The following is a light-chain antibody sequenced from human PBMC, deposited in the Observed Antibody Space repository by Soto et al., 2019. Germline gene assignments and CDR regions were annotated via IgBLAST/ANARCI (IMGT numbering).Light chain of an antibody. Sequence: QSVLTQPPSASGSPGQSGTISCTGTSSDVGAYNYVSWYQKHPGKAPRRMIYEVTKRRSGVPARFSGSKSGNTASLTVSGLQAEDEADYSRTSHACFYAWYVFGTWT. J-gene: IGLJ1*01. CDR1: SSDVGAYNY. V-gene: IGLV2-8*01. CDR2: EVT. CDR3: TSHACFYAWYV.